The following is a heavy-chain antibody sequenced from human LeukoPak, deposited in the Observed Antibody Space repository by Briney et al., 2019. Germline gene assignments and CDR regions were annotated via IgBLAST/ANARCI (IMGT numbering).Heavy chain of an antibody. D-gene: IGHD3-22*01. CDR1: GFTFSSYG. V-gene: IGHV3-30*02. Sequence: QSGGSLRLSCAASGFTFSSYGMHWVRQAPGKGLEWVAFIRYDGSNKYYADSVKGRFTISRDNSKNTLYLQMNSLRAEDTAAYYCAKLRGTYDSSAELDDAFDIWGQGTMVTVSS. CDR2: IRYDGSNK. J-gene: IGHJ3*02. CDR3: AKLRGTYDSSAELDDAFDI.